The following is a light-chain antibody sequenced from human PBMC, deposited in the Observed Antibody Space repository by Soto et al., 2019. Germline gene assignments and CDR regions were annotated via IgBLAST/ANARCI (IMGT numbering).Light chain of an antibody. CDR1: PSISSY. V-gene: IGKV1-39*01. CDR2: AAS. CDR3: QQTYTTPRT. Sequence: DAQMTQSPSSLSASVGDRVTITCRASPSISSYLNWYQQKPGKAPKLLIYAASSLQSGVPSRFSGSGSGTDFTLTISSLQPEDFATYYCQQTYTTPRTFGQGTKVEIK. J-gene: IGKJ1*01.